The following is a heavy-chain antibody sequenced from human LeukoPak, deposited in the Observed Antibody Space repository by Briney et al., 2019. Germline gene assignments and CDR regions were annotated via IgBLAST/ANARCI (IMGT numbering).Heavy chain of an antibody. CDR2: ISYDGNNN. V-gene: IGHV3-30*18. J-gene: IGHJ6*01. CDR3: AKYSSTTNYYY. CDR1: GFTFSAYG. Sequence: GGSLRLSCAASGFTFSAYGMHWVRQAPGKGLEWVAVISYDGNNNYYADSVKGRFTISRDNSKNTLYLQMNSLRAEDSAVYCCAKYSSTTNYYY. D-gene: IGHD5-18*01.